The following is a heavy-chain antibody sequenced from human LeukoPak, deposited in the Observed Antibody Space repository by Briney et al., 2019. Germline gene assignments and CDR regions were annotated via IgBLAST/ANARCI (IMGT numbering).Heavy chain of an antibody. Sequence: GGSLRLSCAASGFTFSSYWMSWVRQAPGKGLEWVANIKQDGSGKYYVDSVKGRFTISRDNAKNSLYLQMNSLRAGDTAVYYCARDGGGRGGYYYGMDVWGQGTTVTVSS. D-gene: IGHD4-23*01. CDR1: GFTFSSYW. J-gene: IGHJ6*02. CDR2: IKQDGSGK. V-gene: IGHV3-7*01. CDR3: ARDGGGRGGYYYGMDV.